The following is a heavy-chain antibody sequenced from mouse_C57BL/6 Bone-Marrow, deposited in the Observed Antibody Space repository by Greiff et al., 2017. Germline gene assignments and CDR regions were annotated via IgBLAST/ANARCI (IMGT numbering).Heavy chain of an antibody. V-gene: IGHV5-6*02. D-gene: IGHD2-2*01. CDR2: ISSGGSYT. CDR3: ARRIYYGYGGPFYAMDY. CDR1: GFTFSSYG. Sequence: EVKLVESGGDLVKPGGSLKLSCAASGFTFSSYGMSWVRQTPDKRLEWVATISSGGSYTYYPDSVKGRFTISRDNAKHTLYLQMSSLKSEDTAMYYCARRIYYGYGGPFYAMDYWGQGTSVTVSS. J-gene: IGHJ4*01.